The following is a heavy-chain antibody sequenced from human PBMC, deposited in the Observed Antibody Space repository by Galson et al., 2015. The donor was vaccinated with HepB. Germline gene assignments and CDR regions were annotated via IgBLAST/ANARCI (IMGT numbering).Heavy chain of an antibody. D-gene: IGHD3-10*02. CDR1: GFTFSRYA. CDR2: ISYDDTNK. J-gene: IGHJ5*02. CDR3: ARGLGGYYVSDENGNWFDP. Sequence: SLRLSCAASGFTFSRYAIHWVRQAPGKGLEWVAVISYDDTNKYHADSVKGRFTISRDDSKNTLYLQMNSLRPEDTAVYYCARGLGGYYVSDENGNWFDPWGQGTLVTVSS. V-gene: IGHV3-30*04.